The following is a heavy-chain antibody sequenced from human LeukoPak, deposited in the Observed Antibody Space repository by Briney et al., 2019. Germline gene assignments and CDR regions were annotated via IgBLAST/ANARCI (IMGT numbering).Heavy chain of an antibody. CDR3: AKDREDDDAFDI. J-gene: IGHJ3*02. CDR1: GFTFSSYA. CDR2: ISGSGGST. Sequence: GGSLRLSCAASGFTFSSYAMSWVRQAPGKGLEWVSAISGSGGSTYYADSVKGRFTISGDNSKNTLYLQMNSLRAEDTAVYYCAKDREDDDAFDIWGQGTMVTVSS. D-gene: IGHD1-26*01. V-gene: IGHV3-23*01.